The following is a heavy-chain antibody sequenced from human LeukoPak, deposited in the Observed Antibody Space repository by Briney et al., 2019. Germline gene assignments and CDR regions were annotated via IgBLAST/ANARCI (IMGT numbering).Heavy chain of an antibody. J-gene: IGHJ4*02. CDR2: INHSGST. D-gene: IGHD3-3*01. V-gene: IGHV4-34*01. CDR3: ARGRITIFGVVIGCFDY. Sequence: SETLSLTCAVYGGSFSGYYWSWIRQPPGKGLEWIGEINHSGSTNYNPSLKSRVTISVDTSKDQFSLKLSPVTAADTAVYYCARGRITIFGVVIGCFDYWGQGTLVTVSS. CDR1: GGSFSGYY.